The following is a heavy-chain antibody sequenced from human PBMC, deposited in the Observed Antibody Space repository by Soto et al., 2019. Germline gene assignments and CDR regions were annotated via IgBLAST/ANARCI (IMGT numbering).Heavy chain of an antibody. CDR2: DAYRDAST. CDR3: VRPSSNTVAARGPFDP. Sequence: GESLKICCDDSGYEFTTKWNSWVRQIPREVLERVGRDAYRDASTDYNPFFRGHVMISVDRSVSAVYQERSSPKAEVGATYYFVRPSSNTVAARGPFDPWGQGTPVTVSS. D-gene: IGHD6-6*01. V-gene: IGHV5-10-1*01. CDR1: GYEFTTKW. J-gene: IGHJ5*02.